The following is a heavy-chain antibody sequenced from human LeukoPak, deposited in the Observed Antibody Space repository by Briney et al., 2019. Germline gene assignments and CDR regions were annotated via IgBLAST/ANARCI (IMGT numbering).Heavy chain of an antibody. Sequence: PGGSLKLSCAASGFTFSSYSVNWVRQAPGKGLEWVSSITSSSSYIYYADSVKGRFTISRDNAKNSLYLQMNSLRAEDTAVYYCARDPATSYYYYYMDVWGKGTTVTVSS. J-gene: IGHJ6*03. CDR2: ITSSSSYI. CDR3: ARDPATSYYYYYMDV. CDR1: GFTFSSYS. V-gene: IGHV3-21*01. D-gene: IGHD1-26*01.